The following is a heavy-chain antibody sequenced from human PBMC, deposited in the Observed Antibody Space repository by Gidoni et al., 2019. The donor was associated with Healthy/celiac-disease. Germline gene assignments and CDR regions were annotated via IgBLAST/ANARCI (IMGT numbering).Heavy chain of an antibody. Sequence: EVQLVESGGGLVQPGGSLRLSCAASGFPFSSYWMSWVRQAPGKGLEWVANIKKDGREKYYVDSVKGRFTISRDNTKNSLYLQMNSLRAEDTAVYYCARDTAGSYLSLIWFDPWGQGTLVTVSS. CDR3: ARDTAGSYLSLIWFDP. CDR2: IKKDGREK. D-gene: IGHD1-26*01. V-gene: IGHV3-7*01. CDR1: GFPFSSYW. J-gene: IGHJ5*02.